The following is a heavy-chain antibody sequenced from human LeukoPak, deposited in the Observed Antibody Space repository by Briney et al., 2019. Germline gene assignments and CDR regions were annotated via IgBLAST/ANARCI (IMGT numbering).Heavy chain of an antibody. Sequence: GGSLRLSCAASGFTVSSNYMSWVRQAPGKGLEWVSAISGSGGSTYYADSVKGRFTISRDNSKNTLYLQMNSLRAEDTAVYYCAKLWGDSSGWYYYYYMDVWGKGTTVTVSS. V-gene: IGHV3-23*01. J-gene: IGHJ6*03. CDR2: ISGSGGST. CDR1: GFTVSSNY. D-gene: IGHD6-19*01. CDR3: AKLWGDSSGWYYYYYMDV.